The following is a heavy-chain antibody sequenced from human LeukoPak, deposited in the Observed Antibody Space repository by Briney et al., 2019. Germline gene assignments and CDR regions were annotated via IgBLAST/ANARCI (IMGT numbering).Heavy chain of an antibody. D-gene: IGHD3-22*01. CDR1: GGSISSGGHC. Sequence: PSETLSLTCTVSGGSISSGGHCWSWIRHYPRKGLEWIGYIYYTGSTYYNPSLKSRVSISVDTSKNQFSLKMTSVTAADTAVYYCAREGDSSGYSYFDFWGQGTLVTVSS. V-gene: IGHV4-31*03. CDR2: IYYTGST. CDR3: AREGDSSGYSYFDF. J-gene: IGHJ4*02.